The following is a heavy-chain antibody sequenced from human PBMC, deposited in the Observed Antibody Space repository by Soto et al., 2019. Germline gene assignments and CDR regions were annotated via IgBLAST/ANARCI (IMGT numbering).Heavy chain of an antibody. V-gene: IGHV3-33*01. CDR2: IWDDGSNK. D-gene: IGHD3-10*01. J-gene: IGHJ5*02. Sequence: QVQLVESGGGVVQPGRSLRLSCAASGFTFSSYGMHWVRQAPGKGLEWVAVIWDDGSNKYYADSVKGRFTISRDNSKNTLYLQMNSLRAEDTAVYYCARETTYYYGSGSYYNNWFDPWGQGTLVTVSS. CDR3: ARETTYYYGSGSYYNNWFDP. CDR1: GFTFSSYG.